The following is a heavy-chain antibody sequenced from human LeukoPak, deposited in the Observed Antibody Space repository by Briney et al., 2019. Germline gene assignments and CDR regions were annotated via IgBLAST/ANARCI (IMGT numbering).Heavy chain of an antibody. CDR3: ARAGYLAPRWAEYFQH. CDR1: GGSISSGDYY. CDR2: IYYSGST. Sequence: SETLSLACTVSGGSISSGDYYWSWIRQPPGKGLEWIGYIYYSGSTYYNPSLKSRVTISVDTSKNQFSLKLSSVTAADTAVYYCARAGYLAPRWAEYFQHWGQGTLVTVSS. V-gene: IGHV4-30-4*01. J-gene: IGHJ1*01. D-gene: IGHD6-6*01.